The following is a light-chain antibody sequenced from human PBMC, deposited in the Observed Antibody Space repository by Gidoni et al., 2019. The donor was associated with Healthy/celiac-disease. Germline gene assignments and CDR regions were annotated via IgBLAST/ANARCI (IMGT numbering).Light chain of an antibody. CDR1: NIGSKS. V-gene: IGLV3-21*02. Sequence: YVLTQPPSVSVASGQTARITSGGNNIGSKSVHWYQQKPGQAPVLVVYDDSDRPSGIPERFSGSNSGNTATLTISRVEAGDEADYYCQVWDSSSDLYWVFGGGTKLT. CDR2: DDS. J-gene: IGLJ3*02. CDR3: QVWDSSSDLYWV.